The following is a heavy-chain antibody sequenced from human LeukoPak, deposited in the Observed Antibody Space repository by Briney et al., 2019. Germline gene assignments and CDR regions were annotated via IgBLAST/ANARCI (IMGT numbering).Heavy chain of an antibody. CDR2: VTGSGGST. V-gene: IGHV3-23*01. Sequence: GGSLRLSCAASGFTFSTYAMGWVRQAPGKGLEWVSTVTGSGGSTYYADSVNGRFTISRDNSKNTLFLQMASLSADDTALYYCAKGQLWKNWFDPWGQGTLVTVSS. D-gene: IGHD5-18*01. CDR1: GFTFSTYA. J-gene: IGHJ5*02. CDR3: AKGQLWKNWFDP.